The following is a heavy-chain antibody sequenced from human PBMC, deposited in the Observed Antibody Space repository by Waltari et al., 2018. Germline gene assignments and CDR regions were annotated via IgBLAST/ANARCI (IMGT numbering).Heavy chain of an antibody. CDR3: ARDPSLSMVRGLGWFDP. CDR1: GFTFSSYA. J-gene: IGHJ5*02. V-gene: IGHV3-30*01. D-gene: IGHD3-10*01. CDR2: VSYDGRNK. Sequence: QVQLVESGGGVVQPGRSLRLSCAASGFTFSSYAMHWVRQAPGKGLEWVAVVSYDGRNKSYADSVKGRFTSSRDNSKNTLYLQMNSLRAEDTAVYYCARDPSLSMVRGLGWFDPWGQGTLVTVSS.